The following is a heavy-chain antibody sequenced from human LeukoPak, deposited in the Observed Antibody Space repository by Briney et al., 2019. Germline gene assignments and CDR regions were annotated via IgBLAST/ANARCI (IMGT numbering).Heavy chain of an antibody. CDR1: GGSISSGDYY. CDR2: IYYTESA. CDR3: ARRGGSPLGAFDI. J-gene: IGHJ3*02. V-gene: IGHV4-61*08. Sequence: SETLSLTCTVSGGSISSGDYYWSWIRQPPGKGLDWIGYIYYTESANYNPSLKSRVTISVDTSNNQFSLKLSSVTAADTAVYYCARRGGSPLGAFDIWGQGTVVTVSS. D-gene: IGHD1-26*01.